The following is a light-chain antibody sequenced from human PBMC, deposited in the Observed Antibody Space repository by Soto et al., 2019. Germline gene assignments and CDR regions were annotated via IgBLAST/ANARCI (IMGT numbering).Light chain of an antibody. Sequence: EIVMTQSPATLSVSPGERATLSCRASQSVSSKLAWYQQKPGQAPRLLIHGASTRATGIAARFSGSGSGTEFTLTISGLQSEDFATYYCQQYNNWPVTFGGGTKVDI. CDR3: QQYNNWPVT. V-gene: IGKV3D-15*01. CDR1: QSVSSK. CDR2: GAS. J-gene: IGKJ4*01.